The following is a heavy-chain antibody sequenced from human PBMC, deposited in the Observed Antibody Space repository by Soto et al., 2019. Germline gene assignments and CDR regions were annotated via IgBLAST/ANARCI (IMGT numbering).Heavy chain of an antibody. D-gene: IGHD6-13*01. CDR2: IYYSGST. V-gene: IGHV4-59*01. J-gene: IGHJ4*02. CDR1: GGSISSYY. Sequence: QVQLQESGPGLVKPSETLSLTCTVSGGSISSYYWSWIRQPPGKGLGWIGYIYYSGSTNYNPSLKCRSTIPVDTSKNQFSLKLSSVTAADTAVYYCARVYSSSWYFDYWGQGTLVTVS. CDR3: ARVYSSSWYFDY.